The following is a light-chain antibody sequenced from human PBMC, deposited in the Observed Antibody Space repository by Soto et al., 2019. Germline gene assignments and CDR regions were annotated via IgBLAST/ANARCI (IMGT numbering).Light chain of an antibody. Sequence: EIVMTQSPATLSVSPGERATLSCRASQSVSSNLAWYQQKPGQAPRLLIYGASTRATGIPARFSGSGSGTEFTLTISSLRSEDFAVYYCQQYNNWAPVTFGPGTKVDIK. CDR2: GAS. CDR3: QQYNNWAPVT. J-gene: IGKJ3*01. V-gene: IGKV3-15*01. CDR1: QSVSSN.